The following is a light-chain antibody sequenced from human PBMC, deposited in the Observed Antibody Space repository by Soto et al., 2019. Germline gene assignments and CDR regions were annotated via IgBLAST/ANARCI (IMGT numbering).Light chain of an antibody. CDR2: GAS. V-gene: IGKV3-15*01. CDR3: QQYDNWPPIT. J-gene: IGKJ5*01. CDR1: QSVRTN. Sequence: EIVMTQSPATLSVSPGERATLSCRASQSVRTNLAWYQQKPGQAPRLLIYGASARATDIPARFSGSGSGTEFTLTITSLQSEDLAVYYCQQYDNWPPITFGQGTRLEIK.